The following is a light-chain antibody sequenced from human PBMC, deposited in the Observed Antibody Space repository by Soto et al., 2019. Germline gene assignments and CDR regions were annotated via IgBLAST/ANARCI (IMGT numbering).Light chain of an antibody. Sequence: DIVMTQSPHSLAVSLGGRAIINCKSSQSVLHTSNNKNYLSWYQQKPGQPPKLLIYWASTREAGVPDRFSGSESGTDFTLTISILQADDVAVYDCQHYNNTPPTVGGGTKVDSK. V-gene: IGKV4-1*01. J-gene: IGKJ4*01. CDR3: QHYNNTPPT. CDR1: QSVLHTSNNKNY. CDR2: WAS.